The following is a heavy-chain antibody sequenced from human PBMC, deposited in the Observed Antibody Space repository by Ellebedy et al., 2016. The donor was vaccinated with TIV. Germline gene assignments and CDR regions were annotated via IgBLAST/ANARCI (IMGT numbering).Heavy chain of an antibody. V-gene: IGHV4-59*08. J-gene: IGHJ4*02. CDR1: GGSISNYY. CDR2: FYHSGNT. Sequence: MPGGSLRLSCSVSGGSISNYYWTWIRQPPGKGLEWIAYFYHSGNTNYSPSLKSRVTISVDTAKHQFSLKLSSVTAADTAVYYCATYTMGRLDDWGQGTLVTVSS. CDR3: ATYTMGRLDD. D-gene: IGHD1-1*01.